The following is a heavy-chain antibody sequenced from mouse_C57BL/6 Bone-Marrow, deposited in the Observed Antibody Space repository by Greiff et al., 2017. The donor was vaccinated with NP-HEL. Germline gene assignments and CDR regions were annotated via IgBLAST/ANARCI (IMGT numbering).Heavy chain of an antibody. Sequence: EVKLMESGGGLVQPGGSLSLSCAASGFTFTDYYMSWVRQPPGKALEWLGFIRNKANGYTTEYSASVKGRFTISRDNSQSILYLQMNALRAEDSATYYCARSFYYYDSSYDYWGQGTTLTVSS. CDR1: GFTFTDYY. CDR2: IRNKANGYTT. J-gene: IGHJ2*01. CDR3: ARSFYYYDSSYDY. V-gene: IGHV7-3*01. D-gene: IGHD1-1*01.